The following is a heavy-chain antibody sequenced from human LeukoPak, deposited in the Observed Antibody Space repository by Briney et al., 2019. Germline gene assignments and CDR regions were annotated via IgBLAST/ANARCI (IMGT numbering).Heavy chain of an antibody. J-gene: IGHJ4*02. CDR1: GGSISSGGYY. V-gene: IGHV4-31*03. CDR2: IYYSGST. D-gene: IGHD5-24*01. Sequence: SETLSLSCTVSGGSISSGGYYWSWIRQHPGKGLEWIGYIYYSGSTYYNPSLKSRLTISVDTSKNQFSLKLSSVSAADTAVYYCARGGGDVYNVFDYWGQGTLVTVSS. CDR3: ARGGGDVYNVFDY.